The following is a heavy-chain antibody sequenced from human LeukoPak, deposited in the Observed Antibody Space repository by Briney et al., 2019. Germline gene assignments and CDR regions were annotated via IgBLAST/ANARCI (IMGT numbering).Heavy chain of an antibody. CDR2: VYYSGST. D-gene: IGHD3-3*01. V-gene: IGHV4-59*01. Sequence: SETLSLTCTVSGGSISSYYWSWIRQPPGKGLEWIGYVYYSGSTNYNPSLKSRVTISVDTSKNQFSLKLSSVTAADTAVYYCARREEDFWSGYPTVYYFDYWGQGTLVTVSS. J-gene: IGHJ4*02. CDR1: GGSISSYY. CDR3: ARREEDFWSGYPTVYYFDY.